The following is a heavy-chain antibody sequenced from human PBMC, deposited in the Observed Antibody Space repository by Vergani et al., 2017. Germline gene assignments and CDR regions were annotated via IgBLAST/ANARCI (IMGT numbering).Heavy chain of an antibody. CDR2: IYTSGAT. CDR1: GGSFSTGGQS. CDR3: ARDGGEYDKDALDV. J-gene: IGHJ3*01. Sequence: QVQLQESGPGLVKPSQTLSLTCTVSGGSFSTGGQSWTWLRQSAGKGLEWIGRIYTSGATNYNPSLRSRAIMSVDASKKQVSLKLTSVTAADTAVYYWARDGGEYDKDALDVWVQGAKVTVTS. V-gene: IGHV4-61*02. D-gene: IGHD2-21*01.